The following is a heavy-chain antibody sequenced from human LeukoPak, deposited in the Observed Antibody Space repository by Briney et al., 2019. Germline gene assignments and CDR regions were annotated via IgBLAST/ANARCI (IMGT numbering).Heavy chain of an antibody. CDR1: GFTFSSYA. J-gene: IGHJ4*02. V-gene: IGHV3-23*01. CDR2: ISGSGGST. CDR3: AKVEQRFPYFDY. Sequence: GGSLRLSCAASGFTFSSYAMSWVRQTPGKGLEWVSAISGSGGSTYYADSVKGRFTISRDNSKNTLYLQMNSLRAEDTAVYYCAKVEQRFPYFDYWGQGTLVTVSS. D-gene: IGHD1/OR15-1a*01.